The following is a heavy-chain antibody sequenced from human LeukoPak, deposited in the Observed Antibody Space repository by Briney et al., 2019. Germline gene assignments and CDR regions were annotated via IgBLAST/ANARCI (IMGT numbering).Heavy chain of an antibody. CDR3: ARDRVDDFWSGYYLYYYYGMDV. J-gene: IGHJ6*02. D-gene: IGHD3-3*01. V-gene: IGHV1-2*06. CDR2: INPNSGGT. CDR1: GYTFTSYY. Sequence: ASVKVSCKASGYTFTSYYMHWVRQAPGQGLEWMGRINPNSGGTNYAQKFQGRVTMTRDTSISTAYMELSRLRSDDTAVYYCARDRVDDFWSGYYLYYYYGMDVWGQGTTVTVSS.